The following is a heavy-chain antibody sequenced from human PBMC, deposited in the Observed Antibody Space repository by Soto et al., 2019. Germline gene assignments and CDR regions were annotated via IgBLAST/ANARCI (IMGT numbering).Heavy chain of an antibody. Sequence: EVQLVESGGGLVKPGGSLRLSCAASGFTFSSYSMNWVRQAPGKGLEWVSSISSSSSYIYYADSVKGRFTSSRDNAKNSLYLQMNSLRAEDTAVHYCARGFDSSCYADYWGQGTLVTVSS. D-gene: IGHD3-22*01. CDR1: GFTFSSYS. CDR2: ISSSSSYI. V-gene: IGHV3-21*01. J-gene: IGHJ4*02. CDR3: ARGFDSSCYADY.